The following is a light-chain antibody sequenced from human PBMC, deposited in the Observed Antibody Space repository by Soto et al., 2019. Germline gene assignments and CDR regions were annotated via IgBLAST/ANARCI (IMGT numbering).Light chain of an antibody. CDR1: KNDIGVYDF. V-gene: IGLV2-8*01. Sequence: QSVLTQPPSASGSPGQSVTISCTGTKNDIGVYDFVSWYQHHPGKAPRLIIYEVVQRPSGVPDRFSGSKSGNAASLTISGLQAEDEADYYCCTDAGTYKVFGTGTKVTVL. CDR2: EVV. J-gene: IGLJ1*01. CDR3: CTDAGTYKV.